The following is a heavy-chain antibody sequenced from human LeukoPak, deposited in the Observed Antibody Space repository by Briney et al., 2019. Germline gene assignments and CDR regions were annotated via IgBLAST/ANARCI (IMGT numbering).Heavy chain of an antibody. V-gene: IGHV4-59*01. J-gene: IGHJ5*02. D-gene: IGHD3-9*01. CDR1: GGSISSYS. Sequence: PSETLSLTCTVSGGSISSYSWSWIRQPPGKGLEWIGFIYYRGGTNYNPSLKGRVTISVDTSKNQFSLKLSSVTAADTAVYYCAGSDYDILTGYYYNWFVPWGQGTLVTVSS. CDR3: AGSDYDILTGYYYNWFVP. CDR2: IYYRGGT.